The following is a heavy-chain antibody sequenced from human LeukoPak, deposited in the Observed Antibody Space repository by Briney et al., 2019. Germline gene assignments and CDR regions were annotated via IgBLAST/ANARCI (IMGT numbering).Heavy chain of an antibody. CDR1: GGSISSSSYY. CDR3: ASEPETYYYGSGRSFDY. CDR2: IYYSGST. D-gene: IGHD3-10*01. Sequence: PSETLSLTCTVSGGSISSSSYYWGWIRQPPGKGLDWIVSIYYSGSTYYNPPLKSRVTISVDTSKNQFSLNLSSVTAADTAVYYCASEPETYYYGSGRSFDYWGQGTLVTVSS. V-gene: IGHV4-39*01. J-gene: IGHJ4*02.